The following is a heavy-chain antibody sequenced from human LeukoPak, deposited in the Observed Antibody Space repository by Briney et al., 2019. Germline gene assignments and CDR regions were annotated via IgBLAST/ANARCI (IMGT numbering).Heavy chain of an antibody. CDR3: ARRGYGDDWYFDL. Sequence: GGSLRLSCAASGFTFSSYAMHWVRQAPGKGLEWVAVISYDGSNKYYADSVKGRFTISRDNSKNMLYLQMNSLRAEDTAVYYCARRGYGDDWYFDLWGRGTLVTVSS. CDR1: GFTFSSYA. J-gene: IGHJ2*01. D-gene: IGHD4-17*01. CDR2: ISYDGSNK. V-gene: IGHV3-30-3*01.